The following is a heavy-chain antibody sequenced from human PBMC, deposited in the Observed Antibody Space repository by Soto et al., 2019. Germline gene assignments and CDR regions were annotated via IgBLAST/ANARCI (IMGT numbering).Heavy chain of an antibody. J-gene: IGHJ5*01. Sequence: QVQLVQAGAEVKKPGSSVKVSCKASGGVFRNYAINWVRQAPGQGLEWMGGIIPVFGTADYPQKFQGRVTITADESTTTAYMALTSLKTEDTAVYFCARDRWGSYSFDSWGQGTLVTV. CDR1: GGVFRNYA. D-gene: IGHD1-26*01. CDR3: ARDRWGSYSFDS. CDR2: IIPVFGTA. V-gene: IGHV1-69*01.